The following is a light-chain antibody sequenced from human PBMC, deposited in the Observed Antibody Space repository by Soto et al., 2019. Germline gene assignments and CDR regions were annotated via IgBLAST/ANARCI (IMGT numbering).Light chain of an antibody. CDR3: MQPLDLPVT. V-gene: IGKV2-28*01. CDR1: PSLLHTNAYHY. J-gene: IGKJ5*01. CDR2: LAS. Sequence: TQLPLSLSVTPGEPASISCRSSPSLLHTNAYHYLDWYLQKPGQSPQLLIYLASYRASGVPDRFSGSGSGTEFTLRLSRVEAEDVGVYYCMQPLDLPVTFGQGTRLEI.